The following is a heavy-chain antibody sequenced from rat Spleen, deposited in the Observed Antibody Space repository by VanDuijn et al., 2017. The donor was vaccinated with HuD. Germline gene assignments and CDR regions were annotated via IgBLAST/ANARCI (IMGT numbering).Heavy chain of an antibody. V-gene: IGHV3-1*01. D-gene: IGHD4-3*01. CDR2: ISYSGST. CDR1: GYSITNNY. CDR3: ARHNSGYGYFDY. Sequence: EVQLQESGPGLVKPSQSLSLTCSVTGYSITNNYWGWIRKFPGNKMEWIGHISYSGSTTYNPSLKSRISITRDTSKNQFFLQVNSVTSEDTATYYCARHNSGYGYFDYWGQGVMVTVSS. J-gene: IGHJ2*01.